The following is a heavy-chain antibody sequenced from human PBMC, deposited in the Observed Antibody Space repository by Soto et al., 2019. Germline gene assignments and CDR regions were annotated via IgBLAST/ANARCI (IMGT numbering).Heavy chain of an antibody. J-gene: IGHJ4*02. V-gene: IGHV3-23*01. CDR2: ISGSGGTA. CDR1: GFTFSSYA. Sequence: EVRLLESGGGSVQPGGSLRLSCAASGFTFSSYAMHWVRRPPGKGLEWVSSISGSGGTAYYADSVKGRFSISRDSLVNTLYMQMNSLRAEDTAVYYCAKGRGQNSNFDYWGQGTLVTVSP. D-gene: IGHD3-10*01. CDR3: AKGRGQNSNFDY.